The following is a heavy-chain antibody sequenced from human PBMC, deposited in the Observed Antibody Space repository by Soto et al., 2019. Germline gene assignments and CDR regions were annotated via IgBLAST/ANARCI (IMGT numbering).Heavy chain of an antibody. CDR2: IIPIFGTA. J-gene: IGHJ6*02. CDR3: ARAVAGGVYYYYGMDV. D-gene: IGHD6-19*01. V-gene: IGHV1-69*12. CDR1: GGTFSSYA. Sequence: QVQLVQSGAEVKKPGSSVKVSCKASGGTFSSYAINWVRQAPGQGLEWMGGIIPIFGTADYAQKFQGRVTMTAEESTSTAYMELSSLRSEDTAVYYCARAVAGGVYYYYGMDVWGQGTTVTVSS.